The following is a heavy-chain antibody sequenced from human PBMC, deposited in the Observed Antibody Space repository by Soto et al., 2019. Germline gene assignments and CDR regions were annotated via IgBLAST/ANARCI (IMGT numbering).Heavy chain of an antibody. CDR3: AIAFWSGYYPFFDY. CDR1: GFTVSSNY. CDR2: IYSGGST. V-gene: IGHV3-66*01. Sequence: PGGSLRLSCAASGFTVSSNYMSWVRQAPGKGLEWVSVIYSGGSTYYADSVKGRFTISRDNSKNTLYLQMNSLRAEDTAVYYCAIAFWSGYYPFFDYWGQGTLVTVSS. D-gene: IGHD3-3*01. J-gene: IGHJ4*02.